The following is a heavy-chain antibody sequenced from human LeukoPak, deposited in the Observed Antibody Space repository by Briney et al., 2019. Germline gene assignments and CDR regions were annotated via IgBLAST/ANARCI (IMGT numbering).Heavy chain of an antibody. CDR1: GGSISSYY. V-gene: IGHV4-59*05. J-gene: IGHJ3*01. D-gene: IGHD3-3*02. Sequence: SQTLSLTCTVSGGSISSYYWSWIRQPPGKGLEWIGSIYYSGSTYYNPSLKSRVTISVDTSKNQFSLKLSSVTAADTAVYYCATHLGWDAFDLWGQGTMVTVSS. CDR2: IYYSGST. CDR3: ATHLGWDAFDL.